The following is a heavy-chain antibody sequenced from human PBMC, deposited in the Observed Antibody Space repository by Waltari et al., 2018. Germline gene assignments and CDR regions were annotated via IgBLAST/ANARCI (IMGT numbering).Heavy chain of an antibody. CDR2: IYSNSENI. CDR3: ARGGYCNTIYCSRDYFDY. CDR1: GDSISSGYY. Sequence: QVQLQESGPGVVKPAETLSLTCAVSGDSISSGYYYWSWIRQPPGKGLEWIGGIYSNSENINYNVSLKSRVTISKDTSKNQFSLKLTSVTAADTAVYYCARGGYCNTIYCSRDYFDYWGQGVLVTVSS. V-gene: IGHV4-39*07. J-gene: IGHJ4*02. D-gene: IGHD2-15*01.